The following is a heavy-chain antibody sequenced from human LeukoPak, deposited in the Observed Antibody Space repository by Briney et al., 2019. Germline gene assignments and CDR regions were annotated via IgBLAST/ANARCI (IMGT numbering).Heavy chain of an antibody. CDR2: ISAYNGNT. J-gene: IGHJ4*02. Sequence: GASVKVSCKASGYTFTSYGISWVRQAPGQGLEWMGWISAYNGNTNYAQKLQGRVTMTTDTSTSTAYMELSSLRTEDTAVYYCARDVDYGDYELGYWGQGTLVTVSS. D-gene: IGHD4-17*01. CDR3: ARDVDYGDYELGY. CDR1: GYTFTSYG. V-gene: IGHV1-18*01.